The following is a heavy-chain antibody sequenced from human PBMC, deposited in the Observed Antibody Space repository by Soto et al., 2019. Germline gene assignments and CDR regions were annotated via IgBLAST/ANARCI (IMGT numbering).Heavy chain of an antibody. CDR2: INHSGST. CDR1: GGSFSGYY. J-gene: IGHJ6*02. Sequence: KPSETLSLTCAVYGGSFSGYYWSWIRQPPGKGLEWIGEINHSGSTNYNPSLKSRVTISVDTSKNQFSLKLSSVTAADTAVYYCARGRSRYFDWLSYYYYGMDVWGQGTTVTVSS. D-gene: IGHD3-9*01. CDR3: ARGRSRYFDWLSYYYYGMDV. V-gene: IGHV4-34*01.